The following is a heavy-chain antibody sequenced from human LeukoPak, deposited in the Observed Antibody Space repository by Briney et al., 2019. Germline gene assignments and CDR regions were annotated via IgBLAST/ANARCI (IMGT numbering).Heavy chain of an antibody. D-gene: IGHD3-9*01. Sequence: SETLSLTCTVSGGSISSYYWSWIRQPPWKGLEWIEYIYYSGSTNYNPSLKSRVTISVDTSKNQFSLKLSSVTAADTAVYYCARLGFLTAFDAFDIWGQGTMVTVSS. CDR2: IYYSGST. CDR1: GGSISSYY. J-gene: IGHJ3*02. CDR3: ARLGFLTAFDAFDI. V-gene: IGHV4-59*08.